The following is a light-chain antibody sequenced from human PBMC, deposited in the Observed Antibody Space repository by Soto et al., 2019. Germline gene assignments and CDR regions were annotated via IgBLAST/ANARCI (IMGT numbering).Light chain of an antibody. CDR1: QSVYSN. J-gene: IGKJ5*01. CDR2: GAS. Sequence: EVMMTQSPATLSVSPGERATLSCRASQSVYSNLAWYQEKPGQAPRLLIYGASSRATGIPDRFSGSGSGADFTLTISRLEPEDFAVYYCQQYGSSPSITFGQGTRLEV. V-gene: IGKV3-20*01. CDR3: QQYGSSPSIT.